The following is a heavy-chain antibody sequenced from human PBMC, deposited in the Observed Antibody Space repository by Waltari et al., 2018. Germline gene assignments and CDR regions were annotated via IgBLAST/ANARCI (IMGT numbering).Heavy chain of an antibody. Sequence: QVQLVQSGAEVKKPGASVKVSCKASGYTFTSYGISWVRQAPGQGLEWMGWISAYNGKTNYAQKLQGRVTMTTDTATSTADMELRSLRSDDTAVYYCARDRIAAARGGMDVWGQGTTVTVSS. CDR3: ARDRIAAARGGMDV. V-gene: IGHV1-18*01. CDR1: GYTFTSYG. J-gene: IGHJ6*02. D-gene: IGHD6-13*01. CDR2: ISAYNGKT.